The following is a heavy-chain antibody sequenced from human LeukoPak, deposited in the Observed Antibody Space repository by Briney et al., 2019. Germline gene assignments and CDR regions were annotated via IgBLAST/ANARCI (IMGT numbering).Heavy chain of an antibody. V-gene: IGHV4-38-2*02. CDR2: IHYSGIT. CDR1: GYSISSGYY. J-gene: IGHJ4*02. D-gene: IGHD4-17*01. Sequence: PSETLSLTCTVSGYSISSGYYWGWIRQPPGKGLEWIGYIHYSGITNYNPSFNSRVTISLDTSKNQFSLKLTSVTAADMAVYYCARGSRAVTTSSNIHPYYFDYWGQGTLVTVSS. CDR3: ARGSRAVTTSSNIHPYYFDY.